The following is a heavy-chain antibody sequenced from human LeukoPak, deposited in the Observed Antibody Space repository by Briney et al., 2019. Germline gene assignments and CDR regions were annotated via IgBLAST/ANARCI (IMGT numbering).Heavy chain of an antibody. Sequence: PGGSLRLSYAASGFTFSSYAMSWVRQAPGKGLEWVSAISGSGGSTYYADSVKGRFTISRDNSKNTLYLQMSSLRAEDTAVYYCAKGPRITMVRAFWGQGTLVTVSS. V-gene: IGHV3-23*01. D-gene: IGHD3-10*01. CDR3: AKGPRITMVRAF. J-gene: IGHJ4*02. CDR2: ISGSGGST. CDR1: GFTFSSYA.